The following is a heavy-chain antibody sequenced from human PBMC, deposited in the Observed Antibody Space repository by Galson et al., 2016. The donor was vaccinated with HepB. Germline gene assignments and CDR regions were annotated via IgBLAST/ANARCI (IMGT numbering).Heavy chain of an antibody. CDR3: AKGAYSLPENFQH. J-gene: IGHJ1*01. Sequence: SLRLSCAASRFTFSSYAMSWVRQAPGKGLEWVSVISGSGGSTYYADSVKGRFTISRDNSKSTLYLQMNSLRAEDTAVYYCAKGAYSLPENFQHWGQGTLVTVSS. D-gene: IGHD2-15*01. V-gene: IGHV3-23*01. CDR2: ISGSGGST. CDR1: RFTFSSYA.